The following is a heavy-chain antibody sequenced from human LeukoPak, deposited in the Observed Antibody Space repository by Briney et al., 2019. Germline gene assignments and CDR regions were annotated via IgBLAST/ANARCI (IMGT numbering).Heavy chain of an antibody. J-gene: IGHJ4*02. CDR3: ARDAEE. V-gene: IGHV4-39*02. Sequence: SETLSLTCTVSGGSISSSTYYWGWIRQPPGKGLEWIGTIYYSGSTYYNPSLQSRVTISVDTSKNQFSLKLSSVTAVDTAVYYCARDAEEWGQGTLVTVSS. CDR1: GGSISSSTYY. CDR2: IYYSGST. D-gene: IGHD1-14*01.